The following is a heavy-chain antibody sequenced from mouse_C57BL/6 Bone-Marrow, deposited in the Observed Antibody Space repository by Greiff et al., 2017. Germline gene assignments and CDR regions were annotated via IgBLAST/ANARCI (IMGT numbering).Heavy chain of an antibody. J-gene: IGHJ3*01. V-gene: IGHV1-81*01. CDR1: GYTFTSYG. CDR2: IYPRSGNT. CDR3: ARGGIYDCYQAWFAY. Sequence: QVQLQQSGAELARPGASVKLSCKASGYTFTSYGISWVKQRTGQGLEWIGEIYPRSGNTYYNEKFKGKATLTADKSSSTAYMELRSLTSEDSAVYFCARGGIYDCYQAWFAYWGQGTLVTVSA. D-gene: IGHD2-3*01.